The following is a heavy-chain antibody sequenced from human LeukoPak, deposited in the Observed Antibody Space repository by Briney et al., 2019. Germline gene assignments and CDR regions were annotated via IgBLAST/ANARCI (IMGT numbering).Heavy chain of an antibody. Sequence: GGSLRLSCEASGFTFRSYAMHWVRQAPGKGLEWVAIISYDGTDKYYADSVKGRFTISRDDSKNTLYLQMNSLRAEDTAVYYCARERTGLYAEHWGQGTLVTVSS. CDR3: ARERTGLYAEH. CDR2: ISYDGTDK. J-gene: IGHJ1*01. CDR1: GFTFRSYA. V-gene: IGHV3-30*03. D-gene: IGHD3-16*01.